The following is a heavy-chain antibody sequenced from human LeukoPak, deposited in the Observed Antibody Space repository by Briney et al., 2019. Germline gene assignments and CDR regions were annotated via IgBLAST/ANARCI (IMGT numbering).Heavy chain of an antibody. D-gene: IGHD3-9*01. Sequence: GESLKISCKGSGYNFTSYWIGWVRQMPGKGLEGMGIIYPGDSDTRYSPSFQGQVTISADKSISTAYLQWSSLKASDTAMYYCARQGQYYDILTGYSKWGQGTLVTVSS. J-gene: IGHJ4*02. CDR3: ARQGQYYDILTGYSK. V-gene: IGHV5-51*01. CDR1: GYNFTSYW. CDR2: IYPGDSDT.